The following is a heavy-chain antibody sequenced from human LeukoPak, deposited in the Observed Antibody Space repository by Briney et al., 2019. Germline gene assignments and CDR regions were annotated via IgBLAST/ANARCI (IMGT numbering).Heavy chain of an antibody. CDR3: TTLYQLDH. CDR1: GVSFSNAW. V-gene: IGHV3-15*01. CDR2: ITSETDGGTT. D-gene: IGHD2-2*01. J-gene: IGHJ4*02. Sequence: GGSLRLSCEASGVSFSNAWMSWVRQAPGKGLEWVGRITSETDGGTTDYAAPVRGRFIISRDDSKNTLYLLMNNLKTEDTAFYYCTTLYQLDHWGQGTLLTVS.